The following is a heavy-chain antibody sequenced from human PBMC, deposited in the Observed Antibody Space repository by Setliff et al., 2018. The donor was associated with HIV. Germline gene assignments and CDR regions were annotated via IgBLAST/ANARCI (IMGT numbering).Heavy chain of an antibody. Sequence: PGGSLRLSCATSGFSFNDHAMTWVRQAPGKGLEWVSTIYSGDRSTYYGDSVKGRFTISRDNSKNTVYLQMNSLRAEDTAVYYCAKALRDGSSTYFHYFYFMDVWGKGATVTVSS. CDR3: AKALRDGSSTYFHYFYFMDV. J-gene: IGHJ6*03. V-gene: IGHV3-23*03. D-gene: IGHD3-10*01. CDR2: IYSGDRST. CDR1: GFSFNDHA.